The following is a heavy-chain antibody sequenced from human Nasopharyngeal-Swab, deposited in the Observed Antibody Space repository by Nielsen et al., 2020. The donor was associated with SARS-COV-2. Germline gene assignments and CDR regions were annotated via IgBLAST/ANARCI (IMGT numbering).Heavy chain of an antibody. CDR3: ARYCSTTSCPRGFDY. V-gene: IGHV3-7*01. CDR1: GFTFSSYW. D-gene: IGHD2-2*01. Sequence: GESLKISCAASGFTFSSYWMSWVRQAPGKGLEWLAYIKQSGSEQYYVDSVKGRFTISRDNAKNSLFLQMNSLRAEDTAVYYCARYCSTTSCPRGFDYWGQGTLVTVSS. J-gene: IGHJ4*02. CDR2: IKQSGSEQ.